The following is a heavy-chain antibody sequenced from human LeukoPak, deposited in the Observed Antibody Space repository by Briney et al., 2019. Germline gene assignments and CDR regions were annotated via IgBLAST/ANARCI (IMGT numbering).Heavy chain of an antibody. J-gene: IGHJ5*02. CDR2: ISGSGGST. V-gene: IGHV3-23*01. Sequence: PGGSLRLSCAASGFTFSSYAMSWVRQAPGKGLEWVSAISGSGGSTYYADSVKGRFTISRDNSKNTLYLQMNSLRAEDTAVYYCARGPGGSGSYSLTENWFDPWGQGTLVTVSS. CDR1: GFTFSSYA. D-gene: IGHD3-10*01. CDR3: ARGPGGSGSYSLTENWFDP.